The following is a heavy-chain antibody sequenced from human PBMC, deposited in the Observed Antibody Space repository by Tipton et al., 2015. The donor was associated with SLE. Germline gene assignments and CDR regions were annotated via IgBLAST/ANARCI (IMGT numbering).Heavy chain of an antibody. CDR1: GGSISGHY. CDR2: IYFTGST. J-gene: IGHJ4*02. Sequence: TLSLTCTVSGGSISGHYWSWIRQPPGKGLEWIGYIYFTGSTNYNPSLKSRVTISVDTSKNQFSLKLSSVTAADTAVYYCARVRIAALVSDYWGQGTLVTVSS. V-gene: IGHV4-59*11. CDR3: ARVRIAALVSDY. D-gene: IGHD6-6*01.